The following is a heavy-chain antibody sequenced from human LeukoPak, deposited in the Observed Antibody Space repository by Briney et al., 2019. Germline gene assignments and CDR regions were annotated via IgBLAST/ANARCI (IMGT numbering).Heavy chain of an antibody. D-gene: IGHD2-2*01. CDR2: IYYSGST. V-gene: IGHV4-30-4*08. J-gene: IGHJ5*02. CDR3: ARVVVVVPAAVLRTRFDP. CDR1: GGSISSGDYY. Sequence: PSETLSLTCTVSGGSISSGDYYWSWLRQPPGTGLEWIGYIYYSGSTYYNPSLKSRVTISVDTSKNQFSLKLSSVTAADTAVYYCARVVVVVPAAVLRTRFDPWGQGTLVTVSS.